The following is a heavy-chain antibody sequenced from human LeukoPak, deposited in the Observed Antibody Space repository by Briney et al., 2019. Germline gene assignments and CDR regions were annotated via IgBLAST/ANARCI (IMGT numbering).Heavy chain of an antibody. D-gene: IGHD2-21*01. CDR3: AKAVGGGDFFDY. CDR2: ISYDGSNK. J-gene: IGHJ4*02. CDR1: GFTFSSYD. V-gene: IGHV3-30*18. Sequence: GGSLRLSCATSGFTFSSYDIHWVRQAAGRGLEWVAFISYDGSNKYYADSVKGRFTISRDNSKNTLYLQMNSLRAEDTAVYYCAKAVGGGDFFDYWGQGTLVTVSS.